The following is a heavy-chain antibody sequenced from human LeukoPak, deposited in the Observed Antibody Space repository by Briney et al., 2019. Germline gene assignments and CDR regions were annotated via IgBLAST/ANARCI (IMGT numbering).Heavy chain of an antibody. Sequence: SETLSLTCTVSGGSIRSSYYYWGWIRRPPGKGLEWIGSIYDSGSTYYIPSLKSRVTISVDTPKNQFSLKLNSVTAAATVVYYCARHYGPWGQGTLVTVSS. CDR3: ARHYGP. CDR1: GGSIRSSYYY. D-gene: IGHD3-10*01. CDR2: IYDSGST. J-gene: IGHJ5*02. V-gene: IGHV4-39*01.